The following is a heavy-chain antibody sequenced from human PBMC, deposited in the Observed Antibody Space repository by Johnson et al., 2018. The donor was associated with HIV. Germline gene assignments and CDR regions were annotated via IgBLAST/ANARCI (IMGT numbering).Heavy chain of an antibody. J-gene: IGHJ3*02. CDR2: ISYDGSNK. D-gene: IGHD2-21*01. CDR1: AGVTFSNAW. Sequence: QGQLVESGGGLVKPGGSLRLSCTASAGVTFSNAWMSWVRQAPGKGLEWVAVISYDGSNKYYADSVKGRFTISRDNSKNTLYLQMNSLRAEDTAVYYCAKDNTVVITNFFDAFDIWGQGTMVTVSS. CDR3: AKDNTVVITNFFDAFDI. V-gene: IGHV3-30*18.